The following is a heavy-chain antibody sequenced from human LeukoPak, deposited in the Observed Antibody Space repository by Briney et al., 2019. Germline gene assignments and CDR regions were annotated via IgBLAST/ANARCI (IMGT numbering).Heavy chain of an antibody. Sequence: GGSLRLSCAASGFTFSSYGMSGFRQPPGKRLEGCSAISGSGGSTYYADSVKGRFTISRDNSKNTLYLQMNSLRAEDTAVYYCASTNYDFWSGPDDYWGQGTLVTVSS. D-gene: IGHD3-3*01. CDR1: GFTFSSYG. CDR2: ISGSGGST. CDR3: ASTNYDFWSGPDDY. J-gene: IGHJ4*02. V-gene: IGHV3-23*01.